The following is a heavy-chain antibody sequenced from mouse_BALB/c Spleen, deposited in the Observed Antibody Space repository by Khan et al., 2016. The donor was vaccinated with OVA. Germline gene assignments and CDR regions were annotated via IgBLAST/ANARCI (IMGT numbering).Heavy chain of an antibody. CDR1: GFNIKDTY. Sequence: EVQLQQSGAELVKPGASVKLSCTASGFNIKDTYMHWVKQRPEQGLEWIGRIDPANGYTKYDPKFQGKATITADTSSNTAYLQLSSLTSEATAVYYCARDYWDVFAYWGQGTLVTVSA. CDR3: ARDYWDVFAY. CDR2: IDPANGYT. J-gene: IGHJ3*01. V-gene: IGHV14-3*02. D-gene: IGHD4-1*01.